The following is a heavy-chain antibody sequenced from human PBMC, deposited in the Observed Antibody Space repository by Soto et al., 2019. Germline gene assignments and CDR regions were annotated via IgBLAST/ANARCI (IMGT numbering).Heavy chain of an antibody. CDR2: INQGGST. D-gene: IGHD2-15*01. V-gene: IGHV4-34*01. CDR1: GGSFSDYH. J-gene: IGHJ6*02. CDR3: VRGPVPVGYCRGGSCPHDGMDV. Sequence: PSETLSLTCAVYGGSFSDYHWNWIRQPPGKGLEWIGEINQGGSTNYNPSLRSRVTISVDMSKNQFALRLSSVTAADTAVYYCVRGPVPVGYCRGGSCPHDGMDVWGQGTTVTVSS.